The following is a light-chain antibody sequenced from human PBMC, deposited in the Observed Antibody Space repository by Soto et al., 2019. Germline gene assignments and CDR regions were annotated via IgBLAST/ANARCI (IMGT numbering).Light chain of an antibody. CDR1: SSDVGSYNL. Sequence: QSALTQPASVSGSPGQSITISCTGTSSDVGSYNLVSWYQQHPGKAPKVMIYEARKRSSGVSDRFSGSKSGNTASLTISGLQAEDEGDYYCCSYAGSSTYVFGTGTKLTVL. CDR2: EAR. J-gene: IGLJ1*01. CDR3: CSYAGSSTYV. V-gene: IGLV2-23*01.